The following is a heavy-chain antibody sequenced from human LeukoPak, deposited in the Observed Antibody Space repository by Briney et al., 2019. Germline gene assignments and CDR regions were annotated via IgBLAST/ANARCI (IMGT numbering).Heavy chain of an antibody. CDR2: INSDGSVT. J-gene: IGHJ4*02. CDR1: GFTFSSYW. Sequence: GGSLRLSCAASGFTFSSYWMHWVRQAPGKGLVWVSRINSDGSVTTYGDSVKGRFTISRDNAKNTLYLQMNSQRAEDTAVYYCAREVAAGCDYWGQGTLVTVSP. CDR3: AREVAAGCDY. V-gene: IGHV3-74*01. D-gene: IGHD6-25*01.